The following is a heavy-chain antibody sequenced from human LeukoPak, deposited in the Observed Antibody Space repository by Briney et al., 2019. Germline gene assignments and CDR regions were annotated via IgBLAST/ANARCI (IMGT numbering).Heavy chain of an antibody. J-gene: IGHJ5*02. CDR1: GFTFSSYW. CDR2: IQYEGSNQ. D-gene: IGHD1-26*01. V-gene: IGHV3-30*02. CDR3: AKDQAGA. Sequence: GGSLRLSCAASGFTFSSYWTSWVRQAPGKGLEWVAFIQYEGSNQFYADSVKGRFTISRDNGKNTLYLQMNSLGAEDTAVYYCAKDQAGAWGQGTRVTVSS.